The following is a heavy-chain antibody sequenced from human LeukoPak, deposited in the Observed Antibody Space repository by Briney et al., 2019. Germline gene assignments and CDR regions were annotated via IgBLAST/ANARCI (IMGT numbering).Heavy chain of an antibody. D-gene: IGHD1-26*01. Sequence: SETLSLTCAVSGYSISSGYYWGWIRQPPGKGLEWIGSIYHSGSTYYNPSLKSRVTISVDTSKNQFSLKLGSVTAADTAVYYCARLRVGATMVDYWGQGTLVTVSS. J-gene: IGHJ4*02. CDR1: GYSISSGYY. CDR2: IYHSGST. CDR3: ARLRVGATMVDY. V-gene: IGHV4-38-2*01.